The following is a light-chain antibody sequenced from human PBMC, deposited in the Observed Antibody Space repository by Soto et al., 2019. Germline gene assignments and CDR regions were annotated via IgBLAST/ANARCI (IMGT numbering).Light chain of an antibody. Sequence: QSALTQPASVSGSPGQSITISCTGTSSDFGGYNYVSWYQHLPGKAPKLMIYEVTNRPSGVSNRFSGSKSANAASLTISGLQAEDEADYYCSSSTSSNTWVFGGGTKSPS. CDR3: SSSTSSNTWV. CDR1: SSDFGGYNY. J-gene: IGLJ3*02. CDR2: EVT. V-gene: IGLV2-14*01.